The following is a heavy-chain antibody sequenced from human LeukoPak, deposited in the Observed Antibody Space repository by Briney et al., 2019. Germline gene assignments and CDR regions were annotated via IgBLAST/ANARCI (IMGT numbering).Heavy chain of an antibody. CDR2: IFSGGAT. CDR1: GFTVSNIY. J-gene: IGHJ3*02. V-gene: IGHV3-53*01. CDR3: AREREAARSAFDI. Sequence: GGSLRLSCAASGFTVSNIYMSWVRQAPGKGLEWVSVIFSGGATYYADSVKGRFTMSRDNSKKVLYLQMNSLKVEDTAVYYCAREREAARSAFDIWGQGTLVTVSS. D-gene: IGHD1-26*01.